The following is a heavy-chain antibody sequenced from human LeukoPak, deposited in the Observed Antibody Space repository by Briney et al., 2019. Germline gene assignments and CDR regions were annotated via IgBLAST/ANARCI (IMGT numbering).Heavy chain of an antibody. CDR2: ISGSGGST. D-gene: IGHD5-18*01. J-gene: IGHJ4*02. CDR1: GFTFSNYW. CDR3: AKDWGYSYGETY. V-gene: IGHV3-23*01. Sequence: SGGSLRLSCAASGFTFSNYWMSWVRQAPGKGLEWVSAISGSGGSTYYADSVKGRFTISRDNSKNTLYLQMNSLRAEDTAVYYCAKDWGYSYGETYWGQGTLVTVSS.